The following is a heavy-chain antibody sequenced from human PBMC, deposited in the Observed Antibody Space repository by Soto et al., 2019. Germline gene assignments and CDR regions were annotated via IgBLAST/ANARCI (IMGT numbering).Heavy chain of an antibody. CDR3: ARETRPRAGRQNWFDP. CDR2: IYYSGST. CDR1: GGSISSYY. J-gene: IGHJ5*02. D-gene: IGHD1-1*01. Sequence: SETLSLTCTVSGGSISSYYWSWIRQPPGKGLEWIGYIYYSGSTNYNPSLKSRVTISVDTSKNQFSLKLSSVTAADTAVYYCARETRPRAGRQNWFDPWGQGTLVTVAS. V-gene: IGHV4-59*01.